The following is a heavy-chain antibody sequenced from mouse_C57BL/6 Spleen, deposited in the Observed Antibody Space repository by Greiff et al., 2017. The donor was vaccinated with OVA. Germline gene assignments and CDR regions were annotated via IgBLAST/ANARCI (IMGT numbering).Heavy chain of an antibody. CDR2: ISYDGSN. CDR3: ASFLGVAY. J-gene: IGHJ3*01. V-gene: IGHV3-6*01. D-gene: IGHD3-3*01. CDR1: GYSITSGYY. Sequence: EVQVVESGPGLVKPSQSLSLTCSVTGYSITSGYYWNWIRQFPGNKLEWMGYISYDGSNNYNPSLKNRISITRDTSKNQFFLKLNSVTTEDTATYYCASFLGVAYWGQGTLVTVSA.